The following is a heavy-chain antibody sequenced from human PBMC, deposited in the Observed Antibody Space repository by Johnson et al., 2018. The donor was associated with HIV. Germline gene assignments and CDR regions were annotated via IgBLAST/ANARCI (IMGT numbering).Heavy chain of an antibody. D-gene: IGHD3-3*01. CDR3: ARGMYYNFWSGYGIRWDAFDI. Sequence: VQLVESGGVVVQPGGSLRLSCAASGFTFDDNTMHWVRQAPGKGLEWVSAISGSGGSTYYADSVKGRFTISRDHSKNTLYLQMNSLRAGDTAVYYCARGMYYNFWSGYGIRWDAFDIWGQGTMVTVSS. CDR1: GFTFDDNT. J-gene: IGHJ3*02. CDR2: ISGSGGST. V-gene: IGHV3-23*04.